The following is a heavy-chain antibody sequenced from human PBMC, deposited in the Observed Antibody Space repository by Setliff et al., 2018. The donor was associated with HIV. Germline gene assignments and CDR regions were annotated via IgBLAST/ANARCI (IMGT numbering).Heavy chain of an antibody. Sequence: ASVKVSCKASGYSFTSYYMHWVRQAPGQGLEWMGIINPSGCSTSYAQKFQGRVTMTRDTSTSTVYMELSSLTYDDTAVYYCAREIVTLYTGGHYLYGIDVWGQGTAVTVSS. CDR2: INPSGCST. J-gene: IGHJ6*02. D-gene: IGHD3-22*01. CDR3: AREIVTLYTGGHYLYGIDV. CDR1: GYSFTSYY. V-gene: IGHV1-46*01.